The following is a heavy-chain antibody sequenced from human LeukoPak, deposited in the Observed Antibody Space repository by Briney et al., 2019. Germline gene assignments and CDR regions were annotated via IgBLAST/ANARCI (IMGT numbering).Heavy chain of an antibody. V-gene: IGHV3-74*01. CDR3: ATYSESYHEIDY. Sequence: QPGGSLRPACAASGYTFSSYLMHWVRQAPGKGLVWVSRINSEGTSTSYADSVKGRFTISRDNAENTLYLQMNSLRAEDTALYYFATYSESYHEIDYWGQGTLVTVSS. D-gene: IGHD5-12*01. CDR2: INSEGTST. CDR1: GYTFSSYL. J-gene: IGHJ4*02.